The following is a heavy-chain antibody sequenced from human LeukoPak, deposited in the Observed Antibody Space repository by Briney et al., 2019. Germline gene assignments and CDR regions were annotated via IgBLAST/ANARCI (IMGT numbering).Heavy chain of an antibody. Sequence: PGGSLRLSCAASGFTFSNAWMSWVRQAPGKGLEWVGRIKSKTDGGTTDYAAPVKGRFTISRDDSKNTLYLQMNSLKTEDTAVYYCTTDPNPGVAGRHYDYYYYYGMDVWGQGTTVTVSS. CDR3: TTDPNPGVAGRHYDYYYYYGMDV. CDR2: IKSKTDGGTT. J-gene: IGHJ6*02. V-gene: IGHV3-15*01. CDR1: GFTFSNAW. D-gene: IGHD2-15*01.